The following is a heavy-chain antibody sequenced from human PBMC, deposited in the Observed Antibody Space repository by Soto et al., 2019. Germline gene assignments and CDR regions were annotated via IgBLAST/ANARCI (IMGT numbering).Heavy chain of an antibody. D-gene: IGHD2-21*02. J-gene: IGHJ6*02. CDR2: IIPILGVT. V-gene: IGHV1-69*02. CDR1: GTTFSSYA. Sequence: HVRLGQSGAEVRKPGSSVRVSCTASGTTFSSYAVSWLRQAPGQGLEWMGRIIPILGVTNYAQKFRGRVTIXAXTXXKVAYMELNGPRTADTAVYYCARRRYCGSACYQKYSYGMDVWGQGTTVTVSS. CDR3: ARRRYCGSACYQKYSYGMDV.